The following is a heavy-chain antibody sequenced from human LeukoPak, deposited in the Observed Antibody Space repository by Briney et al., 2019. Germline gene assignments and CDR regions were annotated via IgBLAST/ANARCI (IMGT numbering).Heavy chain of an antibody. V-gene: IGHV4-34*01. Sequence: SETLSLTCAVYGGSFSGYYWSWIRQPPGKGLEWIGEINHSGSTNYNTSLKSRVTISVDTSKNQFSLKLSSVTAADTAVYYCARRVAGRYCSGGSCYAIGISNWFDPWGQGTLVTVSS. CDR3: ARRVAGRYCSGGSCYAIGISNWFDP. J-gene: IGHJ5*02. CDR1: GGSFSGYY. D-gene: IGHD2-15*01. CDR2: INHSGST.